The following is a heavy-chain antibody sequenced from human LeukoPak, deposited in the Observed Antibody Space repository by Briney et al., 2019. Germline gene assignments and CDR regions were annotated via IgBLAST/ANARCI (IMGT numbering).Heavy chain of an antibody. D-gene: IGHD1-26*01. V-gene: IGHV3-20*04. CDR1: GFTFSSYE. Sequence: GGSLRLSCAASGFTFSSYEMNWVRQAPGKGLEWVSGINWNGGSTGYADSVKGRFTISRDNAKNSLYLQMNSLRAEDTALYYCAREELDAFDIWGQGTMVTVSS. CDR2: INWNGGST. CDR3: AREELDAFDI. J-gene: IGHJ3*02.